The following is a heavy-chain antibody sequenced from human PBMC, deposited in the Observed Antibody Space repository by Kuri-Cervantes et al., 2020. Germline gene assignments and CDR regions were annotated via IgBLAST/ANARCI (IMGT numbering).Heavy chain of an antibody. J-gene: IGHJ4*02. CDR3: ARGPGREVGASGAYYFDY. Sequence: SETLSLTCAVSGYSISSGYYWGWIRQPPGKGLEWIGSIYHSGSTYYNPSLKSRVTISVDTSKNQFSLKLSSVTAADTAVYYCARGPGREVGASGAYYFDYWGQGTLVTVSS. V-gene: IGHV4-38-2*01. CDR1: GYSISSGYY. CDR2: IYHSGST. D-gene: IGHD1-26*01.